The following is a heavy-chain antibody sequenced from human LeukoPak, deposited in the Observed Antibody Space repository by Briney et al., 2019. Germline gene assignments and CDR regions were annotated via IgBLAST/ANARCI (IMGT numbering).Heavy chain of an antibody. D-gene: IGHD3-10*01. CDR1: GGSISSGSYY. Sequence: SQTLSLTCTVSGGSISSGSYYWSWIRQPAGKGLEWIGRIYTSGSTNYNPSLKSRVTISVDTSKNQFSLKLSSVTAADTAVYYCARFRWFGHDRPRKNWFDPWGQGTLVTVSS. CDR3: ARFRWFGHDRPRKNWFDP. V-gene: IGHV4-61*02. CDR2: IYTSGST. J-gene: IGHJ5*02.